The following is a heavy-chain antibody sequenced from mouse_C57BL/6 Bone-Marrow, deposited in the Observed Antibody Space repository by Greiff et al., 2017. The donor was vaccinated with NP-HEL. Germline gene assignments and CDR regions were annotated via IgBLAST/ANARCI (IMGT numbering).Heavy chain of an antibody. D-gene: IGHD1-1*01. CDR2: ISDGGSYT. V-gene: IGHV5-4*01. CDR1: GFTFSSYA. CDR3: ARVSLYGYFDY. J-gene: IGHJ2*01. Sequence: EVHLVESGGGLVKPGGSLKLSCAASGFTFSSYAMSWVRQTPEKRLEWVATISDGGSYTYYPDNVKGRFTISRDNAKNNLYLQMSHLKSEDTAMYYCARVSLYGYFDYWGQGTTLTVSS.